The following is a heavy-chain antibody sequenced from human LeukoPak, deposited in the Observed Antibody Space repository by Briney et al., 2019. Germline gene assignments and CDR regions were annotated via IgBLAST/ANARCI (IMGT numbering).Heavy chain of an antibody. V-gene: IGHV4-4*07. CDR1: GGPISSYY. Sequence: SDTQSLTCTVWGGPISSYYWSWIRQPAGKGLEWIARIYSSGSTNYNPSLKGRVTMSVDTSKNQSSLTLSSVTAADTAVYYCARGRGESGASYWTHFDYWGQGTLVTVSS. CDR3: ARGRGESGASYWTHFDY. D-gene: IGHD3-16*01. CDR2: IYSSGST. J-gene: IGHJ4*02.